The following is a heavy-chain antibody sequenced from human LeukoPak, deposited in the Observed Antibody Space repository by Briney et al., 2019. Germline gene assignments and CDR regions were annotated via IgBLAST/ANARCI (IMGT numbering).Heavy chain of an antibody. CDR2: ISYDGTNK. D-gene: IGHD3-10*01. CDR3: VNSGFDP. CDR1: GFTFSSYA. V-gene: IGHV3-30*04. J-gene: IGHJ5*02. Sequence: GGSLRLSCAASGFTFSSYAMHWVRQAPGKGLEWVAVISYDGTNKYYPDSVKGRFTISRDNFKNTLYLQMNSLRVEDTALYYCVNSGFDPWGQGTLVTVSS.